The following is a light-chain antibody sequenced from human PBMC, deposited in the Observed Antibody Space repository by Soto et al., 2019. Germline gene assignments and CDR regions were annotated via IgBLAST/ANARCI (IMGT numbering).Light chain of an antibody. J-gene: IGLJ1*01. CDR2: VKSDGSH. CDR1: SGHSNYA. Sequence: QLVLTQSPSASASLGASVKLTCTLSSGHSNYAIAWHQQQSEKGPRYLMKVKSDGSHSKGDGIPDRFSGSSSGAERYLSISSLQSEDEADYYCQTWATGSYVFGTGTKLTVL. V-gene: IGLV4-69*01. CDR3: QTWATGSYV.